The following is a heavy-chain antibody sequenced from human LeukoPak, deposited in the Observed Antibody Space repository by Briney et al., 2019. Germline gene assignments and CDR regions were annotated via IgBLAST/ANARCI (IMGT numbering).Heavy chain of an antibody. V-gene: IGHV7-4-1*02. CDR1: GYTFTNYA. Sequence: ASVKVSCKASGYTFTNYAMNWVRQAPGQGLEWMGWINTNTGNPTYAQGFTGRFVFSVDTSVNTAYLQISSLKAEDTAVYYCAREVLRHDYWGQGTLVTVSS. D-gene: IGHD3-10*01. CDR2: INTNTGNP. CDR3: AREVLRHDY. J-gene: IGHJ4*02.